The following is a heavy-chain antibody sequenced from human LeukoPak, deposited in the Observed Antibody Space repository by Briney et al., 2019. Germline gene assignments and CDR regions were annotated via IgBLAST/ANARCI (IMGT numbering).Heavy chain of an antibody. CDR3: ARQFGGWPYYFDY. D-gene: IGHD6-19*01. CDR1: GGSISSYC. CDR2: IYYSGST. Sequence: PSETLSLTCTASGGSISSYCWSWIRQPPGKGLEWIGYIYYSGSTNYNPSLKSRVTISVGTSKNQFSLKLSSVTAADTAVYYCARQFGGWPYYFDYWGQGTLVTVSS. J-gene: IGHJ4*02. V-gene: IGHV4-59*08.